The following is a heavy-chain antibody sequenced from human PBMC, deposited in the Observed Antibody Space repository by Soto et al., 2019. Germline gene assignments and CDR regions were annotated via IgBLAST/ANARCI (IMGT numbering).Heavy chain of an antibody. Sequence: VGSLRLSCAASGFTFSSYGMHWVRQAPGKGLEWVAVISYDGSNKYYADSVKGRFTISRDNSKNTLYLQMNSLRAEDTAVYYCAKDRPWFDPWGQGTLVTVSS. CDR2: ISYDGSNK. V-gene: IGHV3-30*18. J-gene: IGHJ5*02. CDR1: GFTFSSYG. CDR3: AKDRPWFDP.